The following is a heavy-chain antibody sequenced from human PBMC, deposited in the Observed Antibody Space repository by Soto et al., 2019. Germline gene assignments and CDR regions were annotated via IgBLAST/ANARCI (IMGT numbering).Heavy chain of an antibody. J-gene: IGHJ6*02. CDR3: ATASRAAAVRDYYHDGLAV. Sequence: ASVKVSCKVSGYTLTELSMHWVRQAPGKGLEWMGGFDPEDGETIYAQKFQGRVTMTEDTSTDTAYIELSSLRSEDTAVYYCATASRAAAVRDYYHDGLAVWGQGTTVPVSS. D-gene: IGHD6-13*01. V-gene: IGHV1-24*01. CDR2: FDPEDGET. CDR1: GYTLTELS.